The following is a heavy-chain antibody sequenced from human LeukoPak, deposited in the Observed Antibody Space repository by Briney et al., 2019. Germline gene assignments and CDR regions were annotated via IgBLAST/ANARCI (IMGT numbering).Heavy chain of an antibody. V-gene: IGHV1-2*02. CDR2: VKPNSGGT. Sequence: ASANVSCKASGYTFTDYYILWVRQAPGQGLEWMGWVKPNSGGTYYAQKFQGRVTVTRDTSISTAYIEVSRLRSDDTAVYYCARGEYSNGYPYRLDSWGQRTLVTVSS. CDR3: ARGEYSNGYPYRLDS. D-gene: IGHD3-16*01. CDR1: GYTFTDYY. J-gene: IGHJ4*02.